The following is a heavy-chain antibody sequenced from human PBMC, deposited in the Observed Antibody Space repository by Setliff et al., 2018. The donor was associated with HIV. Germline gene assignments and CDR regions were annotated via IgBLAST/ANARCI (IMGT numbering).Heavy chain of an antibody. CDR2: INHGGST. Sequence: SETLSLTCAVYGGSFNDYFWSWIRQPPGKGLEWVGAINHGGSTNYNPSLKSRVTISVDTSKNQFSLKLKSMTAADTAVYYCARGYGHIVVVIASDAFDIWGQGTMVTVSS. V-gene: IGHV4-34*01. CDR3: ARGYGHIVVVIASDAFDI. D-gene: IGHD2-21*01. CDR1: GGSFNDYF. J-gene: IGHJ3*02.